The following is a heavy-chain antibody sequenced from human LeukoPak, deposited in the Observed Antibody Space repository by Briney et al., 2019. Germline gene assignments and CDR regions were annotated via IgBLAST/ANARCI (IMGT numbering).Heavy chain of an antibody. CDR3: ARAGAQMVRGVIMGPVDY. V-gene: IGHV3-48*04. CDR1: GFTFSSYS. CDR2: ISSSSSTI. Sequence: GSLRLSCAASGFTFSSYSMNWVRQAPGKGLEWVSYISSSSSTIYYADSVKGRFTISRDNAKNSLYLQMNSLRAEDTAVYYCARAGAQMVRGVIMGPVDYWGRGTLVTVSS. J-gene: IGHJ4*02. D-gene: IGHD3-10*01.